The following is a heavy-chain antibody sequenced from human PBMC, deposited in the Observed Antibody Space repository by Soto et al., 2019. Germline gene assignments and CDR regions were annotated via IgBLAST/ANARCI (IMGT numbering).Heavy chain of an antibody. CDR2: ISSNGGST. V-gene: IGHV3-64*01. CDR1: GFTFSSYA. J-gene: IGHJ4*02. CDR3: ARDRFYGDYAAVFDY. Sequence: GGSLRLSCAASGFTFSSYAMHWVRQAPGKGLEYVSAISSNGGSTYYANSVKGRFTISRDNSKNTLYLQMGSLRAEDMAVYYCARDRFYGDYAAVFDYWGQGTLVTVSS. D-gene: IGHD4-17*01.